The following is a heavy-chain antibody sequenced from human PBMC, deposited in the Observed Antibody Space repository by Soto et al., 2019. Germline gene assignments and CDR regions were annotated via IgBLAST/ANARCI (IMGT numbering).Heavy chain of an antibody. D-gene: IGHD2-15*01. CDR3: AKNLLVTPKDGFDV. CDR1: GYTFSKYY. Sequence: ASVKVSCKTSGYTFSKYYVHWVRQAPGQGLEWMGWINPNSGGTKIAQKFQGRVTMTRDTSISTVYMDLSRLISDDTAVYYCAKNLLVTPKDGFDVLGEGNMVNVSS. CDR2: INPNSGGT. V-gene: IGHV1-2*02. J-gene: IGHJ3*01.